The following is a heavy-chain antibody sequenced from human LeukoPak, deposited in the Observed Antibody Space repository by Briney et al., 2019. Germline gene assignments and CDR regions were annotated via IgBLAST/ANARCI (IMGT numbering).Heavy chain of an antibody. D-gene: IGHD3-10*01. Sequence: SETLSLTCAVYGGSFSGYYWSWIRQPPGKGLEWIGEINHSGSTNYNPSLKSRVTISVDTSKNQFSLKLSSVTAADTAVYYRARASMVRGVTINWFDPWGQGTLVTVSS. CDR2: INHSGST. CDR3: ARASMVRGVTINWFDP. J-gene: IGHJ5*02. V-gene: IGHV4-34*01. CDR1: GGSFSGYY.